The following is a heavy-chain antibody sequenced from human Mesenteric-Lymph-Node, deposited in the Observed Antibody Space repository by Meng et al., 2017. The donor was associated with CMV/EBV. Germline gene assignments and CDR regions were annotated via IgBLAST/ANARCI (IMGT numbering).Heavy chain of an antibody. Sequence: GSLRLSCTVSGGSISSGIFYWGWIRQPPGKGLEWIGSIYYSGSTFHNPSLKSRVTISVDTSKNQFSLKLTSVTAADTAVYYCARDGYNFWARNYFDPWGQGTLVTVSS. CDR1: GGSISSGIFY. D-gene: IGHD5-24*01. J-gene: IGHJ5*02. CDR3: ARDGYNFWARNYFDP. V-gene: IGHV4-39*07. CDR2: IYYSGST.